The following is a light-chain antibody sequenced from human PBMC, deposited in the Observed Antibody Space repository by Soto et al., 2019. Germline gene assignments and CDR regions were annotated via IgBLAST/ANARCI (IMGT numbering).Light chain of an antibody. Sequence: EIVLTQSPATLSLSPGERATLSCRASQSVSNYLAWYQQKRGQPPRLPIYDASERAPGIPARFSGSGAGTDFTLPISSLEPEDFAVYYCQQCSNWPPIAFGQGTRLEIK. CDR2: DAS. CDR3: QQCSNWPPIA. V-gene: IGKV3-11*01. J-gene: IGKJ5*01. CDR1: QSVSNY.